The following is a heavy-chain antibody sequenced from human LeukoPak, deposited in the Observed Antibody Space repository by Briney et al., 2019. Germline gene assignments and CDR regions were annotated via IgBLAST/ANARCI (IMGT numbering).Heavy chain of an antibody. D-gene: IGHD5-24*01. V-gene: IGHV3-7*01. J-gene: IGHJ4*02. Sequence: GGSLRLSCAVSGLRFGSFWMSWVRQAPGKGLEWVANINQDGIEKYFVDSVRGRFTISRDNSKNSLHLQMNTLRAEDTAVYYCARERDGRFFDYWGQGTLVTVSS. CDR3: ARERDGRFFDY. CDR1: GLRFGSFW. CDR2: INQDGIEK.